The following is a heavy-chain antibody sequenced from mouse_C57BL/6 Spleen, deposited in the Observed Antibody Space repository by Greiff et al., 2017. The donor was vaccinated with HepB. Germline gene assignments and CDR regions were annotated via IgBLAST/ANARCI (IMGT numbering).Heavy chain of an antibody. CDR3: ARTSTVVDAWFAY. CDR1: GFNIKDYY. J-gene: IGHJ3*01. D-gene: IGHD1-1*01. Sequence: VQLQQSGAELVKPGASVKLSCTASGFNIKDYYMHWVKQRTEQGLEWIGRIDPEDGETKYAPKFPGKATITAYTSSNTAYLQLSSLTSEDTAVYYCARTSTVVDAWFAYWGQGTLVTVSA. CDR2: IDPEDGET. V-gene: IGHV14-2*01.